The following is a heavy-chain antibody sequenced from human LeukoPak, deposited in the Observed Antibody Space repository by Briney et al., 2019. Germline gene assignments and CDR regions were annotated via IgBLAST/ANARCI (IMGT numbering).Heavy chain of an antibody. CDR3: AREASGYYGDF. Sequence: GGSLRLSRAASGFTFSSHGMHWVRQAPGKGLEWLAVIWYDGSNKEYADSVKGRFTISRDDSKNTLYLQMNRLRVEDTAVYYCAREASGYYGDFWGQGTLVTVSS. CDR2: IWYDGSNK. J-gene: IGHJ4*02. D-gene: IGHD3-3*01. CDR1: GFTFSSHG. V-gene: IGHV3-33*08.